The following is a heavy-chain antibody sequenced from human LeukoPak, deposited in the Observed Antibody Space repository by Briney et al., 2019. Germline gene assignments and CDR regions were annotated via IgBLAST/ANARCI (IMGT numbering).Heavy chain of an antibody. CDR3: ARYGSYYDILTGYPHDAFDI. CDR2: ISWNSGSI. D-gene: IGHD3-9*01. V-gene: IGHV3-9*01. J-gene: IGHJ3*02. CDR1: GFTFDDYA. Sequence: QSGGSLRLSCAASGFTFDDYAMHWVRQAPGKGLEWVSGISWNSGSIGYADSVKGRFTISRDNAKNSLYLQMNSLRAEDTALYYCARYGSYYDILTGYPHDAFDIWGQGTMVTVSS.